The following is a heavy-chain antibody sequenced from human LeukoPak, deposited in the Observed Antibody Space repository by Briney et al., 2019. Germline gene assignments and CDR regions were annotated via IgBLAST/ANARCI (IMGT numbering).Heavy chain of an antibody. CDR2: INPNNGGP. V-gene: IGHV1-2*06. D-gene: IGHD4/OR15-4a*01. Sequence: ASVKVSCKASGYTFTGYYMHWVRQAPGQGLEWMGRINPNNGGPNYAQKFQGRATMTRDTSISTAYMELGRLTSDDTAVYYCARGGPTYGSKYNWFDPWGQGTLVTVSS. J-gene: IGHJ5*02. CDR1: GYTFTGYY. CDR3: ARGGPTYGSKYNWFDP.